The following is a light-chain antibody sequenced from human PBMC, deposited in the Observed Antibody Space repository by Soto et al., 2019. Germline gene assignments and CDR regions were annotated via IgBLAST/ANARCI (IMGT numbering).Light chain of an antibody. V-gene: IGKV2-24*01. Sequence: DIVLTQTPLSSPVTLGQPASISCRSSQSLVHSDGNTYFNWLQQSLGQPPRLLIYKISKRFPGVPDRFSGSGAVTDFTLKISRVEAEDVGGYYCMQATQSYTFGQGTKLQIK. CDR3: MQATQSYT. J-gene: IGKJ2*01. CDR2: KIS. CDR1: QSLVHSDGNTY.